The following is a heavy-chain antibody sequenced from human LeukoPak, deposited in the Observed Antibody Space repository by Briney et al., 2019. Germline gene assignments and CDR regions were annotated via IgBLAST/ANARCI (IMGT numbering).Heavy chain of an antibody. V-gene: IGHV4-61*02. CDR2: IYTSGST. J-gene: IGHJ2*01. Sequence: PSETLSLTCTVSGGSISSSSYYWSWIRQPAGKGLEWIGRIYTSGSTNYNPSLKSRVTMSVDTSKNQFSLKLSSVTAADTAVYYCARVWVVGATTSWYFDLWGRGTLVTVSS. D-gene: IGHD1-26*01. CDR1: GGSISSSSYY. CDR3: ARVWVVGATTSWYFDL.